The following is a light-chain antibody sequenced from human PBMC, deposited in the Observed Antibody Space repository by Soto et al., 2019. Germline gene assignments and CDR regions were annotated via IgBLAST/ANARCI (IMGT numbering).Light chain of an antibody. CDR1: QSVSSW. Sequence: DIQMTQSPSTLSASVGDRVTITCRASQSVSSWLAGYQKRPGKVPNLLIYKASSLVSGVPSRFSGSGSWTEFTLTISSLQPDDFATYYCQHYDTYPLTFGGGTKVESK. CDR3: QHYDTYPLT. V-gene: IGKV1-5*03. CDR2: KAS. J-gene: IGKJ4*01.